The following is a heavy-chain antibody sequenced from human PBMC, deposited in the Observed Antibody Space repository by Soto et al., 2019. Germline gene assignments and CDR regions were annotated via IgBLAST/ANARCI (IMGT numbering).Heavy chain of an antibody. CDR3: ARMYYAFWSGYFSAPPFDP. CDR2: IWYDGSNK. Sequence: GGSLRLSCAASGFTFSSYGMHWVRQAPGKGLEWVAVIWYDGSNKYYADSVKGRFTISRDNSKNTLYLQMNSLRAEDTAVYYCARMYYAFWSGYFSAPPFDPWGQGTLVTVSS. V-gene: IGHV3-33*01. CDR1: GFTFSSYG. J-gene: IGHJ5*02. D-gene: IGHD3-3*01.